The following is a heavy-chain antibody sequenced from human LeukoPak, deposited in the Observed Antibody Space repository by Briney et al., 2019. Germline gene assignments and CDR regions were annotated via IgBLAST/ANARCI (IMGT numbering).Heavy chain of an antibody. CDR1: GGSFSGYY. CDR3: ARRGVSAWYFDL. J-gene: IGHJ2*01. D-gene: IGHD3-10*01. CDR2: INHSGST. Sequence: SETLSLTCAVYGGSFSGYYWSWIRQPPGKGLEWIGEINHSGSTNYNPSLKSRVTISVDTSKNQFSLKLSSVTAADTAVYYCARRGVSAWYFDLWGRGTLVTVSS. V-gene: IGHV4-34*01.